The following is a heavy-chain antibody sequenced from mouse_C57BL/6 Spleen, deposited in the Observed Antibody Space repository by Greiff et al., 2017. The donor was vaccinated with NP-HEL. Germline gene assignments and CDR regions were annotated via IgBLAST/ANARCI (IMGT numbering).Heavy chain of an antibody. CDR2: IHPNSGST. D-gene: IGHD4-1*01. Sequence: QVQLQQPGAELVKPGASVKLSCKASGYTFTSYWMHWVKQRPGQGLEWIGMIHPNSGSTNYNEKFKSKATLTVDKSSSTAYMQLSSLTSEDSAVYYGARGGGGLGRYFDYWGQGTTLTVSS. J-gene: IGHJ2*01. V-gene: IGHV1-64*01. CDR1: GYTFTSYW. CDR3: ARGGGGLGRYFDY.